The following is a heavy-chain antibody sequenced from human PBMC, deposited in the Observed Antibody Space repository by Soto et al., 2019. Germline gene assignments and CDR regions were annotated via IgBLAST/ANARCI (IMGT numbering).Heavy chain of an antibody. CDR3: ARDDWGYCSGGSCYNRFDY. V-gene: IGHV1-18*01. D-gene: IGHD2-15*01. J-gene: IGHJ4*02. Sequence: ASVKVSCKASGYTFTSYGISWVRQAPGQGLEWMGWISAYNGNTNYAQKLQGRVTMTTDTSTSTAYMELRSLRSDDTAVYYCARDDWGYCSGGSCYNRFDYWGQGTLVTVS. CDR1: GYTFTSYG. CDR2: ISAYNGNT.